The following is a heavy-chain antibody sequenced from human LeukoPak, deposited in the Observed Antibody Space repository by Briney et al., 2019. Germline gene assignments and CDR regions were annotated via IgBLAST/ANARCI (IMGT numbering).Heavy chain of an antibody. J-gene: IGHJ4*02. D-gene: IGHD6-13*01. CDR2: ISISGGTT. CDR3: ARDSTSGNSWYFDS. CDR1: GFTFSSYG. Sequence: GGSLRLSCATFGFTFSSYGMTWVRQAPGKGLEWVSTISISGGTTYYADSVKGRSSISRDNSKSTVYLQLNSLRAEDTAVYYCARDSTSGNSWYFDSWGQGTLVTVSS. V-gene: IGHV3-23*01.